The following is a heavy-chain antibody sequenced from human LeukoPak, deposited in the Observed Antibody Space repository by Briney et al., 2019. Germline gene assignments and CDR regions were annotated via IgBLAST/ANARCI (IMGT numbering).Heavy chain of an antibody. Sequence: ASVKVSCKASGYTFTAYYIHWVRQAPGQGLEWMGWINPNSGGTNYVQKFQGRVTMTRDTSISTAYMELNRLRSDDPAVYYCAMMMATIHSHVDYWGQGTLVTV. CDR3: AMMMATIHSHVDY. J-gene: IGHJ4*02. D-gene: IGHD5-24*01. CDR1: GYTFTAYY. CDR2: INPNSGGT. V-gene: IGHV1-2*02.